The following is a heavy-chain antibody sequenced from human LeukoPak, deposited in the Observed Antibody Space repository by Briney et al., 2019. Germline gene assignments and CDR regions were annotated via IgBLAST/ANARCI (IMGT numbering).Heavy chain of an antibody. J-gene: IGHJ4*02. Sequence: GGSLRLSCATSGFTFSRFGMHWVRQAPGKGLEWVALIWYDGSNKFYADSVRGRFTISKDYSKNTLYLEMNSLRAEDTAVYFCARESGGHYQELDYWGQGILVTVSS. CDR2: IWYDGSNK. D-gene: IGHD2-15*01. V-gene: IGHV3-33*01. CDR1: GFTFSRFG. CDR3: ARESGGHYQELDY.